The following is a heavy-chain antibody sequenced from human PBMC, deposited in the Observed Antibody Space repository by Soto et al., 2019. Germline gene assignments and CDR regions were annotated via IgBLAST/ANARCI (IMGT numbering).Heavy chain of an antibody. V-gene: IGHV3-11*01. Sequence: QVQLVESGGGLVKPGGSLRLSCAASGFTFRDYYMSWIRQPPGKGLEWVLYIHSSGASIYYADSVKGRFTISSDNAKNSLYLQILSLSAEDTALYSFSRAVNCNEFVPWGQGTLVTVSS. D-gene: IGHD1-1*01. CDR1: GFTFRDYY. CDR3: SRAVNCNEFVP. CDR2: IHSSGASI. J-gene: IGHJ5*02.